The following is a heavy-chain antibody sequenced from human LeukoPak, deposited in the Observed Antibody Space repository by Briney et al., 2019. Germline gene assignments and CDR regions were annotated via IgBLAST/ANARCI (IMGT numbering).Heavy chain of an antibody. CDR3: AEALYCSSTSCPPNFGY. V-gene: IGHV1-69*13. Sequence: ASVKVSCKASGGTFSSYAISWVRRAPGQGLEWMGGIIPIFGTANYAQKFQGRVTITADESTSTAYMELSSLRSEDTAVYYCAEALYCSSTSCPPNFGYWGQGTLVTVSS. CDR1: GGTFSSYA. D-gene: IGHD2-2*01. J-gene: IGHJ4*02. CDR2: IIPIFGTA.